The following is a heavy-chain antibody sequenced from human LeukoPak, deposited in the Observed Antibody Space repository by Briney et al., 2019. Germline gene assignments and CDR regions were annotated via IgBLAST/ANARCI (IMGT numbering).Heavy chain of an antibody. D-gene: IGHD4-17*01. J-gene: IGHJ6*02. Sequence: GGSLRLSCAASGFTFSSYDMHWVRQATGKGLEWVSAIGTAGDTYYPGSVKGRFTISRENAKNSLYLQINSLRAGDTAVYYCARAGGDYGDYVGLGYYYGMDVWGQGTTVTVSS. CDR1: GFTFSSYD. CDR3: ARAGGDYGDYVGLGYYYGMDV. CDR2: IGTAGDT. V-gene: IGHV3-13*01.